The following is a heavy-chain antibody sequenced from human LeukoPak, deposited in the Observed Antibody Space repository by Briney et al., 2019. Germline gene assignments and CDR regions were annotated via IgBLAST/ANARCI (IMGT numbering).Heavy chain of an antibody. D-gene: IGHD6-19*01. CDR2: FDPEDGET. V-gene: IGHV1-24*01. CDR3: AKSLAVAGYYYGMDV. J-gene: IGHJ6*02. Sequence: RXXXXXGXXWMGXFDPEDGETIYAQKFQGRVTMTEDTSTDTAYMELSSLRSEDTAVYYCAKSLAVAGYYYGMDVWGQGTTVTVSS.